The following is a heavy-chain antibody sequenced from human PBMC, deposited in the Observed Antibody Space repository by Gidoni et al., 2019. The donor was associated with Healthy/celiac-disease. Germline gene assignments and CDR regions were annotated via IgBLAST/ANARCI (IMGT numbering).Heavy chain of an antibody. CDR1: GFTFSSYA. V-gene: IGHV3-23*01. D-gene: IGHD6-19*01. CDR2: ISGSGGST. CDR3: AKDGDIIAVAATPFDY. J-gene: IGHJ4*02. Sequence: EVQLLESGGGLVQPGGSLRLSCAASGFTFSSYAMSWVRQAPGKGLEWVSAISGSGGSTYYADSVKGRFTISRDNSKNTLYLQMNSLRAEDTAVYYCAKDGDIIAVAATPFDYWGQGTLVTVSS.